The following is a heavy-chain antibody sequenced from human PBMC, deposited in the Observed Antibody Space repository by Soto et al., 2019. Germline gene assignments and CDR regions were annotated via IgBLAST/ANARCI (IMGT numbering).Heavy chain of an antibody. J-gene: IGHJ4*02. D-gene: IGHD3-10*01. V-gene: IGHV4-59*01. CDR2: INYSGST. CDR1: GGSISSYY. Sequence: QVQLQESGPGLVKPSETLSLTCTVSGGSISSYYWSWIRQPPGKGLEWIGYINYSGSTNYNPSLKSRVTISVDTSQDQFSLKLSSVTAADTAGYYCARGRGVVDFWGQGTLVTVSS. CDR3: ARGRGVVDF.